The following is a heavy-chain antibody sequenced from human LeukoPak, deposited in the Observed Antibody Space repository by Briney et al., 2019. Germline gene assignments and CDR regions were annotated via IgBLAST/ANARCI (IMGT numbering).Heavy chain of an antibody. CDR2: IYYSGST. CDR3: ARGGMATVHFDY. D-gene: IGHD5-24*01. J-gene: IGHJ4*02. V-gene: IGHV4-59*01. Sequence: NPSETLSLTCTVSGGSISSYYWSWTRQPPGKGLEWIGYIYYSGSTNYNPSLKSRVTISVDTSKNQFSLKLSSVTAADTAVYYCARGGMATVHFDYWGQGTLVTVSS. CDR1: GGSISSYY.